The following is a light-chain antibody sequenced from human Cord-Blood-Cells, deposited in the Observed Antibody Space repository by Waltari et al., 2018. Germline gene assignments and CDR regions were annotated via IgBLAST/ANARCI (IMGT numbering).Light chain of an antibody. V-gene: IGKV4-1*01. CDR3: QQYYSTPFT. J-gene: IGKJ3*01. CDR2: WAS. Sequence: DIVMTQSPDSLAVSLGERATINCKSSQSVLYSSNNKNYLAWYQQKPGQPPKLLIYWASTLESGVPDRFRGSGSGTDFTLSISSLQSEDVAVYYCQQYYSTPFTFGPGTKVDIK. CDR1: QSVLYSSNNKNY.